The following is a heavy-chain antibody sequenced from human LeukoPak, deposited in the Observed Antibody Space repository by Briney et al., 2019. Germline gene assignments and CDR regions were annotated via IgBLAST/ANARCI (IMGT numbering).Heavy chain of an antibody. J-gene: IGHJ4*02. CDR3: AKDSTLLWFGDLFDY. V-gene: IGHV3-30*02. Sequence: GGSLRLSCAASGFTFSSYGMHWVRQAPGKGLEWVAFIRYDGSNKYYADSVKGRFTISRDNSENTLYLQMNSLRAEDTAVYYCAKDSTLLWFGDLFDYWGQGTLVTVSS. D-gene: IGHD3-10*01. CDR2: IRYDGSNK. CDR1: GFTFSSYG.